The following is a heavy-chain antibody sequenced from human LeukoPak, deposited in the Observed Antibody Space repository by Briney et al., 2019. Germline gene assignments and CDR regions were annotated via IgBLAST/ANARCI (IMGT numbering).Heavy chain of an antibody. CDR1: GGSICSSSYY. CDR3: AGSRYYDSSGYYYAERAFDY. Sequence: SETLSLTXTVSGGSICSSSYYWGWIRQPPGKGLEWIGSIYYSGSTYYNPSLKSRVTISVDTSKNQFSLKLSSVTAADTAVYYCAGSRYYDSSGYYYAERAFDYWGQGTLVTVSS. D-gene: IGHD3-22*01. CDR2: IYYSGST. J-gene: IGHJ4*02. V-gene: IGHV4-39*01.